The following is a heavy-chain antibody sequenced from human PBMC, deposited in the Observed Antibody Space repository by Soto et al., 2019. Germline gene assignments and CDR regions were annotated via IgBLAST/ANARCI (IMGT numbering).Heavy chain of an antibody. J-gene: IGHJ6*02. CDR1: GGSISSSSYY. D-gene: IGHD3-10*01. CDR3: ARHQDYGSGSYYRYGMDV. V-gene: IGHV4-39*01. CDR2: IYYSGST. Sequence: PSETLSLTCPVSGGSISSSSYYWGWIRQPPGKGLEWIGSIYYSGSTYYNPSLKSRVTISVDTSKNQFSLKMSSVTAADTAVYYCARHQDYGSGSYYRYGMDVWGQGTTVT.